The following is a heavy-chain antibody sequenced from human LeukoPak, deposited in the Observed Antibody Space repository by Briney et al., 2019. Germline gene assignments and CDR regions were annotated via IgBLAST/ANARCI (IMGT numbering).Heavy chain of an antibody. CDR3: ARGGSPGRFDY. CDR1: GYSFTSYW. V-gene: IGHV5-51*01. Sequence: GESLKTSRKGSGYSFTSYWIGRVRQMPGKGLERMGIIYPGDSDTRYSPFFQGQVTLSADKSVSTAYLQWSSLKASDTAIYYCARGGSPGRFDYWGQGTLVTVSS. CDR2: IYPGDSDT. D-gene: IGHD2-15*01. J-gene: IGHJ4*02.